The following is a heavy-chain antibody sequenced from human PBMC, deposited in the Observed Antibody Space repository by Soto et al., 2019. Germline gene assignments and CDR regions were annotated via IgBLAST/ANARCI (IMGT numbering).Heavy chain of an antibody. J-gene: IGHJ5*01. D-gene: IGHD2-2*01. CDR1: GYTSADFG. CDR3: VRDQKYFRVNGNWFDS. CDR2: VSGNNGAS. V-gene: IGHV1-18*04. Sequence: ASVKVSFKASGYTSADFGISWVRQAPGQGLEWMGWVSGNNGASNPAPKVQGRITMTLDTSTGVSYMALRSLRSDDTVIYYCVRDQKYFRVNGNWFDSWGQGTLVTVSS.